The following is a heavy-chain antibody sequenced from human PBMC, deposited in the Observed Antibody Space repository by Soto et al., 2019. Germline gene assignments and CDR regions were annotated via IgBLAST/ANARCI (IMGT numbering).Heavy chain of an antibody. V-gene: IGHV4-30-4*01. D-gene: IGHD5-18*01. Sequence: SETLSLTCNVSGGSLRSGGYYWAWVRQSPGEGLEWIGYIYYTGSTFYSPSLKSRVTISLDTSENHFSLDMNSVTAADTAVYFCARVSGHNTGYYSVYFMDVWGQGTTVTVSS. CDR2: IYYTGST. CDR3: ARVSGHNTGYYSVYFMDV. CDR1: GGSLRSGGYY. J-gene: IGHJ6*02.